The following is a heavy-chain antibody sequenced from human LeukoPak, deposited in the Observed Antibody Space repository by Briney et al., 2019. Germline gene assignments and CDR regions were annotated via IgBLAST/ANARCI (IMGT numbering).Heavy chain of an antibody. CDR3: ASSLNTVIISPYYFDY. CDR2: ISANGITT. Sequence: GGSLRLSCAASGSTFSDYYMGWIRQAPGQGLEWISYISANGITTYYADSVKGRFTISRDNARNSLSLYMNFLRAEDTAVYYCASSLNTVIISPYYFDYWGQGTLVTVSS. V-gene: IGHV3-11*04. CDR1: GSTFSDYY. D-gene: IGHD4-11*01. J-gene: IGHJ4*02.